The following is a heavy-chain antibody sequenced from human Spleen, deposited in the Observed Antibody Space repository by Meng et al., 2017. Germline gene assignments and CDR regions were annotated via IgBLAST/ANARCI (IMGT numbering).Heavy chain of an antibody. CDR1: GFTFSTFE. CDR3: AKAIWGPLYYFDY. V-gene: IGHV3-23*01. CDR2: VSGSGGST. Sequence: GESLKISCVASGFTFSTFEMSWVRQAPGKGLEWVSGVSGSGGSTYYADSVKGRFTISRDNSKNTLFLQMNSLRAEDTAVYYCAKAIWGPLYYFDYWGQGTLVTVSS. D-gene: IGHD7-27*01. J-gene: IGHJ4*02.